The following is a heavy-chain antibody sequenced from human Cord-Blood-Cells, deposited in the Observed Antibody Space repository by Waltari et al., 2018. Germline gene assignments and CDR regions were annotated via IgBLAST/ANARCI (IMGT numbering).Heavy chain of an antibody. V-gene: IGHV3-7*01. D-gene: IGHD3-3*01. CDR2: KKQDGSEK. Sequence: EVQLVESGGGLVQPGGSLRLSCAASGFTFSSYWMSWVRQAPGKGLEWVANKKQDGSEKYYVDSVKGRFTSSRDNAKNSLYLQMNSLRAEDTAVYYCARDPSWDFWSGYYDYWGQGTLVTVSS. CDR3: ARDPSWDFWSGYYDY. CDR1: GFTFSSYW. J-gene: IGHJ4*02.